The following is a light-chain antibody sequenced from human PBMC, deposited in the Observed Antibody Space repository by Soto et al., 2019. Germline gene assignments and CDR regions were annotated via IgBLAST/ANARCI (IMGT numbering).Light chain of an antibody. Sequence: QSALNQPASVSGSPGPSIAISFTGTSSDVGIHDLVSWYQQQSGKVPKLIIYDVSSRPSGVSNRFSGSKSGNTASLTLSGLQAEDEADYYFRSLTSSTTYVLGTGTKLTV. CDR3: RSLTSSTTYV. V-gene: IGLV2-14*02. CDR2: DVS. CDR1: SSDVGIHDL. J-gene: IGLJ1*01.